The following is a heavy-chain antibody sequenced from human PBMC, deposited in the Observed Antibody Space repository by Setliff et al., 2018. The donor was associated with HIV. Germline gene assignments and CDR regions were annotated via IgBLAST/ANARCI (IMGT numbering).Heavy chain of an antibody. Sequence: GGSLRLSCAASGFTFSSYSMYWVRQAPGKGLMWVSRLNSDGRSTTYADSVKGRFTISRDNSKNTLYLQMNSLRAEDTSVYYCARDVGFPLYYFDYWGQGTLVTVSS. CDR1: GFTFSSYS. J-gene: IGHJ4*02. CDR2: LNSDGRST. V-gene: IGHV3-74*01. CDR3: ARDVGFPLYYFDY. D-gene: IGHD1-26*01.